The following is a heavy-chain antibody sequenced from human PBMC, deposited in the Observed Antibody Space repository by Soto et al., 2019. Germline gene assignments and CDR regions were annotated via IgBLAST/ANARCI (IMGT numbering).Heavy chain of an antibody. D-gene: IGHD2-2*01. CDR3: AREGVHNYTEYQLDY. J-gene: IGHJ4*02. Sequence: GGSLRLSCAASGFTFSYYPLHWVRRAPGKGLEWVSSISGIRDYIRYADSVKGRFTISRDNAKTSLYLQMNSLTAEDTAVYYCAREGVHNYTEYQLDYWGQGTVVTVSS. V-gene: IGHV3-21*06. CDR1: GFTFSYYP. CDR2: ISGIRDYI.